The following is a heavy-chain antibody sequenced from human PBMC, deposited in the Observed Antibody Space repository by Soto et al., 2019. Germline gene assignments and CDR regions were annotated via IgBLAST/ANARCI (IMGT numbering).Heavy chain of an antibody. V-gene: IGHV3-23*01. CDR1: GFIFSRYA. D-gene: IGHD3-22*01. Sequence: DVQLLESGGNLVQPGGSLRLSCAASGFIFSRYAMSWVRQAPGKGLEWVSGISGSGGRSDYADSVKGRFTISRDNSKNMWFLQMDSLRAEDTAVYYCAKEPSTVILYNRFDPWGQGTLVTVSS. CDR3: AKEPSTVILYNRFDP. J-gene: IGHJ5*02. CDR2: ISGSGGRS.